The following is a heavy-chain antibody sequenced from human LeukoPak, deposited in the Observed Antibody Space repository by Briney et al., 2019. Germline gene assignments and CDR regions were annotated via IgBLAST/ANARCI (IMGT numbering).Heavy chain of an antibody. D-gene: IGHD2-21*02. CDR2: IKKDGSEK. Sequence: GGSLRLSCAASGFTFSSYWMTWVRQAPGKGLEWVANIKKDGSEKYYVDSVKGRFTISRDNAKNSLYLQMNSLRADDTAVYYCARGAYCGGDCSKLYYFDYWGQGTLLTVSS. CDR3: ARGAYCGGDCSKLYYFDY. J-gene: IGHJ4*02. CDR1: GFTFSSYW. V-gene: IGHV3-7*04.